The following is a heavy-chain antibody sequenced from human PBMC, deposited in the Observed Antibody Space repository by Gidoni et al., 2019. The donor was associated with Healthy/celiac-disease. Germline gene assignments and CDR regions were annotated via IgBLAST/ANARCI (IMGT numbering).Heavy chain of an antibody. V-gene: IGHV2-5*02. D-gene: IGHD3-10*01. Sequence: QITLKEFGPTLVKPTQTPTLTCTFSGFSLSTSGVGVGWIRQPPGKALEWLALIYWDDDKRYSPSLKSRLTITKDTSKNQVVLTMTNMDPVDTATYYCAHRRRFGELDYWGQGTLVTVSS. CDR3: AHRRRFGELDY. J-gene: IGHJ4*02. CDR1: GFSLSTSGVG. CDR2: IYWDDDK.